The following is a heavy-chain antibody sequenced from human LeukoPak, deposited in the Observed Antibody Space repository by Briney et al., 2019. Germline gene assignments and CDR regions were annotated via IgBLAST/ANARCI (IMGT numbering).Heavy chain of an antibody. CDR2: INPGNGDT. Sequence: ASVKVSCKGSGYTFTNYAVHWVRQAPGQRLEWLGWINPGNGDTKYSQNFQGRVAVTSDTSAATAYVELNSLTSEDTAVYYCARERWHCRVNCYSVYYYALDVWGQGTTVTVSS. V-gene: IGHV1-3*01. CDR1: GYTFTNYA. CDR3: ARERWHCRVNCYSVYYYALDV. D-gene: IGHD2-15*01. J-gene: IGHJ6*02.